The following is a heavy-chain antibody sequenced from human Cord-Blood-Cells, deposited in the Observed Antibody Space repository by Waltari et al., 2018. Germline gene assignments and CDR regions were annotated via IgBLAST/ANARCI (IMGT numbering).Heavy chain of an antibody. CDR1: GYTFTSYD. CDR2: MNPNSGNT. V-gene: IGHV1-8*03. J-gene: IGHJ4*02. D-gene: IGHD3-3*01. CDR3: ARSRITIFGVVDTFDY. Sequence: QVQLVQSGAEVKKPGASVQVSCKASGYTFTSYDITWVRQAPGQGLEWMGWMNPNSGNTGYAQKFQGRVTITRNTSISTAYMELSSLRSEDTAVYYCARSRITIFGVVDTFDYWGQGTLVTVSS.